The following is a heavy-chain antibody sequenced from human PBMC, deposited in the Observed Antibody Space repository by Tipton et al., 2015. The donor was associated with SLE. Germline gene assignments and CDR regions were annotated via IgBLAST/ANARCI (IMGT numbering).Heavy chain of an antibody. CDR1: GFTVSTYS. CDR2: ISGSTSTI. J-gene: IGHJ3*01. V-gene: IGHV3-48*01. D-gene: IGHD1-1*01. Sequence: SLRLSCAVSGFTVSTYSLNWVRQAPGKGLEWVSSISGSTSTIYYADSVKGRFTISRDNARTSLYLQMNSLRAEDTAVYYCGRDRPSDWNLDAIDVWGQGSLVIVSS. CDR3: GRDRPSDWNLDAIDV.